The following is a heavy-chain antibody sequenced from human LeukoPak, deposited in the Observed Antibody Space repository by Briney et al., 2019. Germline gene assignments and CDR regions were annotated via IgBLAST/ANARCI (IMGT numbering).Heavy chain of an antibody. Sequence: PGRSLRLSCAASGFIFSDYGMNWVRQAPGKGLEWVSYISSSSSTIYYADSVKGRFTISRDNAKNSLYLQMNSLRDEDTAVYYCARDPNDYGDYASLDYWGQGTLVTVSS. CDR1: GFIFSDYG. D-gene: IGHD4-17*01. J-gene: IGHJ4*02. CDR2: ISSSSSTI. V-gene: IGHV3-48*02. CDR3: ARDPNDYGDYASLDY.